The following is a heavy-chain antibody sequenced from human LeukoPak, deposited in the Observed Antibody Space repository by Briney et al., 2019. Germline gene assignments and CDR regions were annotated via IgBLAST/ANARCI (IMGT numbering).Heavy chain of an antibody. CDR2: MNPNSGNT. J-gene: IGHJ6*02. Sequence: ASVKVSCKASGYTFTSYDINWVRQATGQGLEWMGWMNPNSGNTGYAQKFQGRVTMTRNTSISTAYMELSSLRSEDTAVYYCARNPGNSSWYSAYYYYYGMDVWGQGTTVTVSS. CDR3: ARNPGNSSWYSAYYYYYGMDV. V-gene: IGHV1-8*01. D-gene: IGHD6-13*01. CDR1: GYTFTSYD.